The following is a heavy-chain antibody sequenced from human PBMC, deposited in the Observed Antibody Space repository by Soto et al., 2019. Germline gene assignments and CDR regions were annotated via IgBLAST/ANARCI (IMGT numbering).Heavy chain of an antibody. CDR2: ISGSGGST. Sequence: HPGGSLRLSCAASGFTFSSYAMSWVRQAPGKGLEWVSAISGSGGSTYYADSVKGRFTISRDNSKNTLYLQMNSLRAEDTAVYYCAKLRSPYYGPNQPYGMDVWGQGTTVTVSS. V-gene: IGHV3-23*01. CDR3: AKLRSPYYGPNQPYGMDV. D-gene: IGHD3-10*01. CDR1: GFTFSSYA. J-gene: IGHJ6*02.